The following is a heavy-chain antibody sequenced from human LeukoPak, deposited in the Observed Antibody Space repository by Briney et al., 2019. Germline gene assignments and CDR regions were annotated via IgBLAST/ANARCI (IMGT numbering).Heavy chain of an antibody. Sequence: PSETLSLTCTVSGGSISSYYWSWIRQPAGKGLEWIGRIYTSGSTYYNPSLKSRVTISVDRSKNQFSLKLSSVTAADTAVYYCARGPYCSSTSCYAGYFQHWGQGTLVTVSS. CDR3: ARGPYCSSTSCYAGYFQH. V-gene: IGHV4-4*07. D-gene: IGHD2-2*01. J-gene: IGHJ1*01. CDR1: GGSISSYY. CDR2: IYTSGST.